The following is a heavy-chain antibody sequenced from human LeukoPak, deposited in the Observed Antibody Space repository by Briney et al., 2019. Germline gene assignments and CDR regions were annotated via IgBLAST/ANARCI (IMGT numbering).Heavy chain of an antibody. D-gene: IGHD1-26*01. V-gene: IGHV4-38-2*02. CDR1: GYSISSGYY. J-gene: IGHJ5*02. CDR3: AKEVVGP. Sequence: SETLSLTCTVSGYSISSGYYWGWIRQPPGKGLEWIGSIFHNGNTYYNSSLKSRLTVSVDTSKNQISLKLSSVTAADTAVYYCAKEVVGPWGQGTLVTVSS. CDR2: IFHNGNT.